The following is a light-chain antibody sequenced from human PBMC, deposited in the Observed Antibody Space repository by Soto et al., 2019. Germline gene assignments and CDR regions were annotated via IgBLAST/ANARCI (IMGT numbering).Light chain of an antibody. CDR3: QQHGSWGIT. V-gene: IGKV3-20*01. CDR1: QRVSSN. Sequence: EIVMTQSPATLSLSPGERASLSRRASQRVSSNLAWYQQKPGQAPRLLMYAASSRAAGIPDRFSGSGSGTDFTLTISRLEPEDFAVYYCQQHGSWGITFGPGTKVAIK. J-gene: IGKJ3*01. CDR2: AAS.